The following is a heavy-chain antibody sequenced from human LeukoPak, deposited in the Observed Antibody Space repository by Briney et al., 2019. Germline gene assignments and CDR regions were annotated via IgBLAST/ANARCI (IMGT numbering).Heavy chain of an antibody. CDR1: GFTFGDHA. V-gene: IGHV3-7*01. CDR3: ARVYCSGGSCYSRRQDIFDY. J-gene: IGHJ4*02. D-gene: IGHD2-15*01. CDR2: IKQDGSEK. Sequence: QPGGSLRLSCTGSGFTFGDHAMSWVRQAPGKGLEWVANIKQDGSEKYYVDSVKGRFTISRDNAKNSLYLQMNSLRAEDTAVYYCARVYCSGGSCYSRRQDIFDYWGQGTLVTVSS.